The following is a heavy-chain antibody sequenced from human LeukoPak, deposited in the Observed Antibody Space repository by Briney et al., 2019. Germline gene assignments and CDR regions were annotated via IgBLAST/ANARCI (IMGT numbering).Heavy chain of an antibody. V-gene: IGHV1-69*04. Sequence: SVKVSCKASGGTFSSYAISWVRQAPGQELEWMGRIIPILGIANYAQKFQGRVTITADKSTSTAYMELSSLRSEDTAVYYCANTNSSGWYTYYFDYWGQGTLVTVSS. D-gene: IGHD6-19*01. CDR1: GGTFSSYA. CDR3: ANTNSSGWYTYYFDY. J-gene: IGHJ4*02. CDR2: IIPILGIA.